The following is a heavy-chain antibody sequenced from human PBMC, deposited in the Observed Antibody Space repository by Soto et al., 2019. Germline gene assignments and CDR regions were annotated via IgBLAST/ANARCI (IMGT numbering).Heavy chain of an antibody. CDR2: ISYDGSNK. D-gene: IGHD3-10*01. CDR3: AKPPGDYYYGMDV. CDR1: GFTFSSYG. J-gene: IGHJ6*02. V-gene: IGHV3-30*18. Sequence: QVQLVESGGGVVQPGRSLRLSCAASGFTFSSYGMHWVRQAPGKGLEWVAVISYDGSNKYYADSVKGRFTISRDNSKNTLYLQMNSLRAEDTAVYYCAKPPGDYYYGMDVWGQCTTVTVSS.